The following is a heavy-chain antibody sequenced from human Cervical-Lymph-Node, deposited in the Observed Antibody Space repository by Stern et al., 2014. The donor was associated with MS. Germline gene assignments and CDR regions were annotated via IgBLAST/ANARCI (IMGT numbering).Heavy chain of an antibody. CDR1: GYTFTGYY. D-gene: IGHD1-26*01. CDR3: ARGVGATWEDAFDI. J-gene: IGHJ3*02. V-gene: IGHV1-2*06. Sequence: VQLLESGAEVKKPGASVKVSCKASGYTFTGYYMHWVRQAPGQGLEWMGRINPNSGGTNYAQKFQGRVTMTRDTSISTAYMELSRLRSDDTAVYYCARGVGATWEDAFDIWGQGTMVTVSS. CDR2: INPNSGGT.